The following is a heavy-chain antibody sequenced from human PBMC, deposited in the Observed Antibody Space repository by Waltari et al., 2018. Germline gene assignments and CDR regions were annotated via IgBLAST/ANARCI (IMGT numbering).Heavy chain of an antibody. V-gene: IGHV3-48*04. Sequence: EVQLVESGGGLVQPGGSLRLSCAVPGFTFSGFSLTWFRKAPGKGLEWVSYISPGGDTIYYADSVKGRFTISRDSARNSLYLQMNSLRAEDTAVYYCARIRGVSGSYYSDFWGQGTLVTVSS. CDR2: ISPGGDTI. J-gene: IGHJ4*02. D-gene: IGHD3-10*01. CDR3: ARIRGVSGSYYSDF. CDR1: GFTFSGFS.